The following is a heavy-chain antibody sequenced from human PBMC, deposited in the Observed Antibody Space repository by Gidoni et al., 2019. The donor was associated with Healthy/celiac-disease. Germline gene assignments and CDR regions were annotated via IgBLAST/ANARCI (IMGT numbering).Heavy chain of an antibody. CDR1: GFNFRNAW. D-gene: IGHD1-7*01. J-gene: IGHJ6*02. V-gene: IGHV3-15*01. CDR2: IKGKTDGGTT. Sequence: EVQLVESGGGLVKPGGSLRLYCAASGFNFRNAWLSWVRRAPGKGLEWVGRIKGKTDGGTTDYPAPVKGRFTIARDDSKNPLNLQMTTLKTEDTAVYYCTTGLELARGYVMDAWGQGTTFTVSS. CDR3: TTGLELARGYVMDA.